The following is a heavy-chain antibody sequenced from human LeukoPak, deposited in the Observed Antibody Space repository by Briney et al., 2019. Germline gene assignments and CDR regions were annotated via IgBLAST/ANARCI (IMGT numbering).Heavy chain of an antibody. CDR3: AFTTGYYYLDY. V-gene: IGHV4-34*01. CDR1: GGSFSGYY. Sequence: ASETLSLICAVYGGSFSGYYWSWIRQSPGKGLEWIGEINHSGSINYNPSLKSRVTVSVDSSRNQFSLILGSVTAADTAVYYCAFTTGYYYLDYWGQGTRVTVSS. J-gene: IGHJ4*02. D-gene: IGHD3-9*01. CDR2: INHSGSI.